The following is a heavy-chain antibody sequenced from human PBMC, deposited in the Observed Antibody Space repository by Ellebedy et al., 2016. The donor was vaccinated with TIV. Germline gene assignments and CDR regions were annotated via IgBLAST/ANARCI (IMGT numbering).Heavy chain of an antibody. Sequence: GESLKISCAASGFTFSGYAMHWVRQAPGKGLEWVAVIWYDGSNKYYGDSVKGRFTISRDNAKNTLYLQMNSLRAEDTALYYCARSRGGNYDYWGQGTLVTVSS. J-gene: IGHJ4*02. D-gene: IGHD3-10*01. CDR1: GFTFSGYA. V-gene: IGHV3-33*01. CDR3: ARSRGGNYDY. CDR2: IWYDGSNK.